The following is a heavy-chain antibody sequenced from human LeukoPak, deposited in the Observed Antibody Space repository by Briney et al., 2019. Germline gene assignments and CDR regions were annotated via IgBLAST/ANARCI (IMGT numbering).Heavy chain of an antibody. V-gene: IGHV3-20*04. CDR1: GFTLDGYG. Sequence: GGSLRLSCAASGFTLDGYGMSGVRQAPGKGLEWVSGINWNGGSTGYADSVKGRFTISRDNAKSYLYLQMNSLRAEDTDLYYCARATYYYDSSGYYHIRDYFDYWGQGTLVTVSS. J-gene: IGHJ4*02. D-gene: IGHD3-22*01. CDR3: ARATYYYDSSGYYHIRDYFDY. CDR2: INWNGGST.